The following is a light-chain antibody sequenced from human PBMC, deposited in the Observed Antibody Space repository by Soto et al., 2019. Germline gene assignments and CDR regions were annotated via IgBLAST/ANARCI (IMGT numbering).Light chain of an antibody. J-gene: IGLJ2*01. CDR1: SSDVGGYNY. Sequence: QSALTQPASVSGSPGQSITISRTGTSSDVGGYNYVSWYQQHPGKAPKFMIYDVSNRPSGVSNRFSGSKSGNTASLTISGLQAEDEADYYCSSYTSSSTLVFGGGTKVTVL. CDR2: DVS. CDR3: SSYTSSSTLV. V-gene: IGLV2-14*01.